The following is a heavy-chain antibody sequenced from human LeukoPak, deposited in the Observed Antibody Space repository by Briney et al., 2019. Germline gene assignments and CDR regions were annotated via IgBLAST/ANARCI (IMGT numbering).Heavy chain of an antibody. Sequence: PSETLSLTCTVSGDSISTYYWSWIRQPPGKGLEWIGYIYHSGSTGYNPSLKSRVTISVDTSKNQFSLKLSSVTAADTAVYYCARLFWDDYGDYLSDYWGQGTLVTVSS. J-gene: IGHJ4*02. D-gene: IGHD4-17*01. CDR2: IYHSGST. V-gene: IGHV4-59*01. CDR3: ARLFWDDYGDYLSDY. CDR1: GDSISTYY.